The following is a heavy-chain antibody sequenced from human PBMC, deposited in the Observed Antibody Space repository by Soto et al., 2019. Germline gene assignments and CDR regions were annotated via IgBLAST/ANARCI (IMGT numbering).Heavy chain of an antibody. D-gene: IGHD2-2*01. CDR3: AKSGQSSWANMDV. J-gene: IGHJ6*02. CDR1: GFTFSSYA. Sequence: EVQLLESGGGLVQPGGSLRLSCAASGFTFSSYAINWVRQAPGKGLDWVSTISGSGDKTYYADSVKGRFTISRDNSKNTLSLQMNSLRAEDTAVYYCAKSGQSSWANMDVWGQGTTVTVSS. CDR2: ISGSGDKT. V-gene: IGHV3-23*01.